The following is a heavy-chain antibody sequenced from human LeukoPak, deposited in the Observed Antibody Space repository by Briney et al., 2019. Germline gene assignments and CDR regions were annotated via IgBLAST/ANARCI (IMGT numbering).Heavy chain of an antibody. CDR2: ISSSSSSI. CDR1: GFTFSSYS. J-gene: IGHJ4*02. D-gene: IGHD2-15*01. V-gene: IGHV3-48*01. Sequence: GGSLRLSCAVSGFTFSSYSMNWVRQAPGKGLEWVSYISSSSSSIYYADSVKGRFTISRDNSKNTLYLQMNSLRAEDTAVYYCAKTRGDIVVVVAAPADYWGQGTLVTVSS. CDR3: AKTRGDIVVVVAAPADY.